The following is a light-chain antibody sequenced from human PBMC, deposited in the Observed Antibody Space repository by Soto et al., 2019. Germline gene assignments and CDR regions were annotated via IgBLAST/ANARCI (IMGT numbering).Light chain of an antibody. CDR1: SSNIGAGYD. CDR2: GNS. Sequence: QSVLTQPPSVSGAPGQRVTISCTGSSSNIGAGYDVHWYQQLPGTAPKLLIYGNSNRPSGVPDQFSGSKSGTSASLVITGSQTGDEADYYCGTWDTSLPACVFGPGTKVTV. J-gene: IGLJ1*01. CDR3: GTWDTSLPACV. V-gene: IGLV1-40*01.